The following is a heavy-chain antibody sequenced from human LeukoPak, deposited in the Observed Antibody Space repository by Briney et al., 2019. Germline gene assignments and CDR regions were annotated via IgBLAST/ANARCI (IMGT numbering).Heavy chain of an antibody. CDR1: GYTFTGYD. Sequence: GASVKVSCKASGYTFTGYDIHWVRQAPGQGLEWMGWINPNSGGTNYAQKFQGRVTMTRDTSISTAYMELNRLRSDDTAVYYCARYGSGSPSYYYYYYMDVWGKGTTVTVSS. D-gene: IGHD3-10*01. J-gene: IGHJ6*03. V-gene: IGHV1-2*02. CDR2: INPNSGGT. CDR3: ARYGSGSPSYYYYYYMDV.